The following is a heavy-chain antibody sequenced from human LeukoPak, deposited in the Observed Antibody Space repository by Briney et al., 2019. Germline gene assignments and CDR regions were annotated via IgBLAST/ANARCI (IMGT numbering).Heavy chain of an antibody. Sequence: KPSETLSLTCTVSGYAIISGGFSWNWIRQPPGKGLEWIGYIYDRGPAHYNPSLKSRFTISVDRPKNQFFLNVTSLTAADTAVYYCARSRQASGLFSSWGQGTLVVVSS. CDR3: ARSRQASGLFSS. V-gene: IGHV4-30-2*01. D-gene: IGHD3-10*01. J-gene: IGHJ5*02. CDR1: GYAIISGGFS. CDR2: IYDRGPA.